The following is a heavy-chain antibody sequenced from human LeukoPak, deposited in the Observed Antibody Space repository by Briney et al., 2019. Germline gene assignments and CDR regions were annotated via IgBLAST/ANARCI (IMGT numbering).Heavy chain of an antibody. CDR3: ARDYSLDYCNDNSGVDY. Sequence: GGSLRLSCAASGFTFNSYSMNWVRQAPGKGLEWVSYINSSSSYIKYADSVKGRFTISRDNAKNSLYLQMNSLSAEDTAVYYCARDYSLDYCNDNSGVDYCCERTLVAVSS. CDR2: INSSSSYI. V-gene: IGHV3-21*01. D-gene: IGHD3-22*01. J-gene: IGHJ4*02. CDR1: GFTFNSYS.